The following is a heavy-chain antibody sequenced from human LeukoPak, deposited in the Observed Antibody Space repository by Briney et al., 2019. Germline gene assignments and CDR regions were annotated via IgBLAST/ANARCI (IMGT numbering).Heavy chain of an antibody. Sequence: PGGSLRLSCAASGFTFSTYWMHWVRQAPGKGLVWVSRINSDGSNTIYADSVKGRFTISRDNAKKTLYLQMNSLRAEDTAVYYRARVRGDYYFDYWGQGTLVTVSS. J-gene: IGHJ4*02. CDR2: INSDGSNT. V-gene: IGHV3-74*01. CDR3: ARVRGDYYFDY. CDR1: GFTFSTYW. D-gene: IGHD2-21*01.